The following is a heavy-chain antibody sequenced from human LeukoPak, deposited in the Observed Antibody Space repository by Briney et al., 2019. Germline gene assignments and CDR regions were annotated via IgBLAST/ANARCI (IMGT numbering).Heavy chain of an antibody. J-gene: IGHJ6*02. D-gene: IGHD2-2*02. CDR2: INHSGST. Sequence: NPSETLSLTCAVYGGSFSGYYWSWIRQPPGKGLEWIGEINHSGSTNYNPSLKSRVTISVDTSKNQFSLKLSSVTAADTAVYYCARGPDRPKESRKYCSSTSCYSWRLRYYYYGMDVWGQGTTVTVSS. CDR3: ARGPDRPKESRKYCSSTSCYSWRLRYYYYGMDV. CDR1: GGSFSGYY. V-gene: IGHV4-34*01.